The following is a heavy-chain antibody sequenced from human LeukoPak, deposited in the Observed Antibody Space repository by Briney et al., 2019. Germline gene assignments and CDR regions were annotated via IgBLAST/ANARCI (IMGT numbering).Heavy chain of an antibody. J-gene: IGHJ3*01. V-gene: IGHV3-48*03. CDR3: ARDVYCTNGVCYHP. D-gene: IGHD2-8*01. Sequence: GGSLRLSCAASGFTFSSYEMNWVRQAPGKGLEWVSYISSSGSTIYYADSVKGRFTISRDNAKNSLYLQMNSLRAEDTAVYYCARDVYCTNGVCYHPWGQGTMSPSLQ. CDR2: ISSSGSTI. CDR1: GFTFSSYE.